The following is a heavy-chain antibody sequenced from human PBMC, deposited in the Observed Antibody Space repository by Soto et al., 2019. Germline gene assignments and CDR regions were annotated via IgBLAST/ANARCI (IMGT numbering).Heavy chain of an antibody. CDR2: TYYRSKWYN. D-gene: IGHD1-26*01. Sequence: PSQTLSLTCAISGDSVSSNSAAWNWIRHSPSRGLEWLGRTYYRSKWYNDYAVSVKSRITINPDTSKNQFSLQLNSVTPEDKAVYYCARDSGSYPTHYYYYGMDVWGQGTTVTVSS. J-gene: IGHJ6*02. V-gene: IGHV6-1*01. CDR1: GDSVSSNSAA. CDR3: ARDSGSYPTHYYYYGMDV.